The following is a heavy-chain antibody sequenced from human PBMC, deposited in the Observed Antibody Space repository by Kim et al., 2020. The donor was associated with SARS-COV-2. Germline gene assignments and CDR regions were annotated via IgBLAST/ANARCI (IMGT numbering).Heavy chain of an antibody. Sequence: GGSLRLSCAASGFTLSSCWMNWVRQAPGKGLEWVASINEDGSDIYYVDSVKGRFTISKDSAKTSLLLQMNSLRVEDTAMYYCARDPIRGDRLNFDLWGQGTLVTVSS. CDR1: GFTLSSCW. CDR3: ARDPIRGDRLNFDL. V-gene: IGHV3-7*01. D-gene: IGHD3-3*01. CDR2: INEDGSDI. J-gene: IGHJ5*02.